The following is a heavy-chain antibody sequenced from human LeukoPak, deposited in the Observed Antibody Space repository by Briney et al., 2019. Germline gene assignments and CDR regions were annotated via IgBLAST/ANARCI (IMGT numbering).Heavy chain of an antibody. CDR2: INHSGST. V-gene: IGHV4-34*01. J-gene: IGHJ6*03. CDR3: ARGLSTPRYYYDSSGYYRTYYYYYMDV. D-gene: IGHD3-22*01. CDR1: GGPFSGYY. Sequence: PSETLSLTCAVYGGPFSGYYWSWIRQPPGKGLEWIGEINHSGSTNYNPSLKSRVTISVDTSKNQFSLKLSSVTAADTAVYYCARGLSTPRYYYDSSGYYRTYYYYYMDVWGKGTTVTVSS.